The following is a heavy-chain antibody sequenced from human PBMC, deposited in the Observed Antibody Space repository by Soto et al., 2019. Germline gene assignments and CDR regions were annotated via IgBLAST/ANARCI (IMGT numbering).Heavy chain of an antibody. J-gene: IGHJ4*02. CDR1: GFTFSSYA. CDR2: ISYDGSNK. CDR3: ARESIAAAGSSFDY. D-gene: IGHD6-13*01. V-gene: IGHV3-30-3*01. Sequence: QVQRVESGGGVVQPGRSLRLSCAASGFTFSSYAMHWVRQAPGKGLEWVAVISYDGSNKYYADSVKGRFTISRDNSKNTLYLQMNSLRAEDTAVYYCARESIAAAGSSFDYWGQGTLVTVSS.